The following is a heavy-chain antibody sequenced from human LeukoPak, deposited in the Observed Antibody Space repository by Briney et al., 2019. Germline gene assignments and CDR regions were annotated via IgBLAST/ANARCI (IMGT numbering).Heavy chain of an antibody. V-gene: IGHV4-30-2*01. CDR2: IYHSGST. Sequence: PSETLSLTCAVSGGSISSGGYSWSWIRQPPGKGLEWIGYIYHSGSTYYNPSLKSRVTISVDRSKNQFSLKLSSVTAADTAVYYCARGRYSSGWTLRYYGMDVWGQGTTVTVSS. CDR3: ARGRYSSGWTLRYYGMDV. J-gene: IGHJ6*02. D-gene: IGHD6-19*01. CDR1: GGSISSGGYS.